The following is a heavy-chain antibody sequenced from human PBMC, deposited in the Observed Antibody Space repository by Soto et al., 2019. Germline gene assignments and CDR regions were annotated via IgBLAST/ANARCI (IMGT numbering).Heavy chain of an antibody. V-gene: IGHV1-46*01. CDR2: INPSGGST. D-gene: IGHD3-3*01. Sequence: ASVKVCCKASGYTFTSDYMHWVRQAPGQGLEWMGIINPSGGSTSYAQKFQGRVTMTRDTSRSTVYMELSSLRSEDTAVYYCARAGGYYDFWSGKGGYYYYYGMDVWGQGTTVTVSS. CDR3: ARAGGYYDFWSGKGGYYYYYGMDV. J-gene: IGHJ6*02. CDR1: GYTFTSDY.